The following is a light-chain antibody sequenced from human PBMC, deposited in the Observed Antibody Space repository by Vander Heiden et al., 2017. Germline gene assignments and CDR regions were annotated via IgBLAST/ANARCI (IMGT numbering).Light chain of an antibody. CDR1: QSVSSY. CDR3: QQRMST. Sequence: ELVFRPSPATLSLSRGGRATLSCSASQSVSSYLAWYQQKPGQAPRLLIYEASNRAIGIPARFSGSGSGTDFTLTISGLDPEDFAVYYSQQRMSTFRQGTKLEI. CDR2: EAS. J-gene: IGKJ2*01. V-gene: IGKV3-11*01.